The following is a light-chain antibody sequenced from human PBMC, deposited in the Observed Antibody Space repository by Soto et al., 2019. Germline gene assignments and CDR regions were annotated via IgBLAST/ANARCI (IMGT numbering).Light chain of an antibody. Sequence: QSALTQPASVSVAPGQSIAISWNGTSSDVGGYNYDSLYQQHPGKAPKLMIDEVSNRPSGISNRFSGSKSGNTASLTISGLQAEDEADYYCSSYTSSNFWVFGEGTKGTVL. CDR1: SSDVGGYNY. CDR2: EVS. V-gene: IGLV2-14*01. CDR3: SSYTSSNFWV. J-gene: IGLJ3*02.